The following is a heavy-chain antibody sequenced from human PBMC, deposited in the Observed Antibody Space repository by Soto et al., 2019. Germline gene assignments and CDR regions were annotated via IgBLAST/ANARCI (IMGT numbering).Heavy chain of an antibody. CDR1: GGTFSSCA. D-gene: IGHD5-12*01. CDR3: ARGGDGYNVTPLAPVDY. J-gene: IGHJ4*02. CDR2: IIPIFGTA. Sequence: ASVKVSCKASGGTFSSCAISWVRQAPGQGLEWMGGIIPIFGTANYAQKFQGRVTITADESTSTAYMELSSLRSEDTAVYYCARGGDGYNVTPLAPVDYWGQGTLVTVSS. V-gene: IGHV1-69*13.